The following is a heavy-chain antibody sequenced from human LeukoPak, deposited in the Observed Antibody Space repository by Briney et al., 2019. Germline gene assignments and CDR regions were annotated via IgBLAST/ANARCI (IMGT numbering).Heavy chain of an antibody. J-gene: IGHJ4*02. CDR2: IYSGGST. Sequence: GGSLRLSCAASGFTVSSNYMSWVRQAPGKGLEWVSVIYSGGSTHYADSVKGRFTISRDNSKNTLYLQMNSLRAEDTAVYYCARSITIFGVVSYFDYWGQGTLVTVSS. V-gene: IGHV3-53*01. CDR1: GFTVSSNY. D-gene: IGHD3-3*01. CDR3: ARSITIFGVVSYFDY.